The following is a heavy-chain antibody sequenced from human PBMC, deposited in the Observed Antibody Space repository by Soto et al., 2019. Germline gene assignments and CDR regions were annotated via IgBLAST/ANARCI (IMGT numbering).Heavy chain of an antibody. Sequence: EVQLVESGGGLVQPGGSLRLSCAASGFTFRNYWMYWVRQAPGQGLEWVSRINSDGSVSSYADSVKGRLTISRDNVKNTLYLLMDRLRAEDTAVYYCARGDCVGGSCCSLAGSFYYYMDAWGKGTTVTVFS. J-gene: IGHJ6*03. CDR1: GFTFRNYW. D-gene: IGHD2-15*01. CDR3: ARGDCVGGSCCSLAGSFYYYMDA. CDR2: INSDGSVS. V-gene: IGHV3-74*02.